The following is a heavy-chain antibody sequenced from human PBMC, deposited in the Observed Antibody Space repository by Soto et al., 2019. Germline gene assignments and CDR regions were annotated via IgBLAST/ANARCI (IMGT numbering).Heavy chain of an antibody. Sequence: QVQLVQSGAEVKKPGASVKVSCKASGYTFTSYYMHWVRQAPGQGLEWMGIINPSGGSTSYAQKFQGRVTMTRDTSTSTVYMELSSLRSEDTAVYYCVRYGSSTSCGSHYYFDYWGQGTLVTVAS. CDR1: GYTFTSYY. CDR2: INPSGGST. V-gene: IGHV1-46*01. CDR3: VRYGSSTSCGSHYYFDY. J-gene: IGHJ4*02. D-gene: IGHD2-2*01.